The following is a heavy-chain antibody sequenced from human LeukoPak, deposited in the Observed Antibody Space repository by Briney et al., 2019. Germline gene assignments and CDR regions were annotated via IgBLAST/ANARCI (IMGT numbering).Heavy chain of an antibody. D-gene: IGHD4-17*01. J-gene: IGHJ4*02. Sequence: VASVKVSCKASGGTFSRYAISWVRQAPGQGLEWMGRIIPILGIANYAQKFQGRVTITADKSTSTAYMELSSLRSEDTAVYYCARGMATTRRLTIDYWGQGTLVTVSS. CDR2: IIPILGIA. V-gene: IGHV1-69*04. CDR3: ARGMATTRRLTIDY. CDR1: GGTFSRYA.